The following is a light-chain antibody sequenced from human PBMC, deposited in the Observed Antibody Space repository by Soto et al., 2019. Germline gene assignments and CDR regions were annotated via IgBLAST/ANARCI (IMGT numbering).Light chain of an antibody. J-gene: IGKJ5*01. Sequence: IQGTQSTSSRSPSVGDRVTITCRASQSIRSYLNWYQQEPGKAPKLLIYAASSLQSGVPSRFSGSGSGTDFTLTINSLQPEDFATYYSQHAKSLPLTFAQGTSLDI. CDR1: QSIRSY. V-gene: IGKV1-39*01. CDR3: QHAKSLPLT. CDR2: AAS.